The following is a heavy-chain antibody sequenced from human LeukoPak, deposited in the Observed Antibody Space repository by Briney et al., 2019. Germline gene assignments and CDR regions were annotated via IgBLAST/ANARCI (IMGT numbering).Heavy chain of an antibody. J-gene: IGHJ3*02. CDR2: IYYSGST. CDR1: GGSISSYY. Sequence: SETLSLTCTVSGGSISSYYWSWIRQPPGKGLEWIGYIYYSGSTNYNPSLKSRVTISVDTSKNQFSLKLSSVTAADTAVYYCARESGLFKVYDSSGVFHDAFDIWGQGTMVTVSS. D-gene: IGHD3-22*01. V-gene: IGHV4-59*12. CDR3: ARESGLFKVYDSSGVFHDAFDI.